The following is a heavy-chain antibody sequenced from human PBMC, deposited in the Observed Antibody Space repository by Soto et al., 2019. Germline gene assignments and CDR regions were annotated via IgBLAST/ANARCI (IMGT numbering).Heavy chain of an antibody. CDR2: INPNSGGT. V-gene: IGHV1-2*02. CDR1: GYTFTGYY. J-gene: IGHJ6*02. D-gene: IGHD6-6*01. CDR3: ARLYSSSSGDYYYYYCMDV. Sequence: WASVKVSCKASGYTFTGYYMHWVRQAPGQGLEWMGWINPNSGGTNYAQKFQGRVTMTRDTSISTAYMELSRLRSDDTAVYYCARLYSSSSGDYYYYYCMDVWGQGTTVTVSS.